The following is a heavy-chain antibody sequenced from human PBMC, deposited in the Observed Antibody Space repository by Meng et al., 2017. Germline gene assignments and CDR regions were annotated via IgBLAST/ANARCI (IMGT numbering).Heavy chain of an antibody. CDR3: ASHFGYGSESFGF. Sequence: GSLRLSCTVSGGSISSYYWSWIRQPAGKGLEWIGRIYTSGSTNYNPSLKSRVTMTVDTSKNQFSLKLSSVTAADTAVYYCASHFGYGSESFGFWGQGTLVTVSS. CDR2: IYTSGST. V-gene: IGHV4-4*07. D-gene: IGHD3-10*01. CDR1: GGSISSYY. J-gene: IGHJ4*02.